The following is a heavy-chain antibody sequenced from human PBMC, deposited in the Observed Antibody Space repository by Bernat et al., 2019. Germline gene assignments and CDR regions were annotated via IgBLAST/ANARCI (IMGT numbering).Heavy chain of an antibody. J-gene: IGHJ3*02. V-gene: IGHV3-30-3*01. CDR2: ISYDGSNK. Sequence: QVQLVESGGGVVQPGRSLRLSCAASGFTFSSYAMHWVRQAPGKGLEWVAVISYDGSNKYYADSVKGRFTISRDNSKNTLYLQMNSLRAEDTAVYYCARDQEEVGYSGYGEDAFDIWGQGTMVTVSS. CDR3: ARDQEEVGYSGYGEDAFDI. D-gene: IGHD5-12*01. CDR1: GFTFSSYA.